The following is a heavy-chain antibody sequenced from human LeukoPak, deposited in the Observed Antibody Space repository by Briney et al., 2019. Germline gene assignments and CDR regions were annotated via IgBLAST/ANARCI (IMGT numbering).Heavy chain of an antibody. V-gene: IGHV3-9*01. CDR2: ISWNSGSI. CDR3: AKDSSDFIAVAGTGGDGYPYYYGMDV. J-gene: IGHJ6*02. CDR1: GFTFDDYA. D-gene: IGHD6-19*01. Sequence: PGGSLRLSCAASGFTFDDYAMHWVRQAPGKGLEWVSGISWNSGSIGYADSVKGRFTISRDNAKNSLYLQMNSLRAEDTALYYCAKDSSDFIAVAGTGGDGYPYYYGMDVWGQGTTVTVSS.